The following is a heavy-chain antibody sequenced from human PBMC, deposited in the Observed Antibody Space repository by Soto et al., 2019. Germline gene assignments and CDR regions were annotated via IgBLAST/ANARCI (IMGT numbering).Heavy chain of an antibody. J-gene: IGHJ4*02. CDR1: GFSFSSHA. D-gene: IGHD6-19*01. Sequence: QVQLVESGGGVVKPGRSLRLSCVGSGFSFSSHALHWVRQAPGKGLEWVAVIRKDGSYKNYADAVRGRFTISRDNSENTLHLQMNSLRADDTAVYYCARESSAWYQPTDQWGQGNRVTVSS. CDR3: ARESSAWYQPTDQ. V-gene: IGHV3-30-3*01. CDR2: IRKDGSYK.